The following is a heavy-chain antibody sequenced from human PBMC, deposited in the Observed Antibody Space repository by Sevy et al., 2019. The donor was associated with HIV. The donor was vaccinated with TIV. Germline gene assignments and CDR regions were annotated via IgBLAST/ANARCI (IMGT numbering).Heavy chain of an antibody. CDR1: GFTFSAYD. J-gene: IGHJ4*02. CDR2: ISGGGVTT. V-gene: IGHV3-23*01. CDR3: VKDGGYFSDSSGYYDY. Sequence: GGSLRLSCATSGFTFSAYDMSWVRLAPGRGLEWVSAISGGGVTTYYADSVKGRFTISRDNSKNTLSLHMNSLRAEDTAIYYSVKDGGYFSDSSGYYDYWGQGTLVTVSS. D-gene: IGHD3-22*01.